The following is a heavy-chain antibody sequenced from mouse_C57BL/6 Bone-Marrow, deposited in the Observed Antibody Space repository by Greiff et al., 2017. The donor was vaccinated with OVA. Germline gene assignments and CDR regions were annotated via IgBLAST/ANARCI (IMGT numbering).Heavy chain of an antibody. Sequence: EVKLVESGGGLVKPGGSLKLSCAASGFTFSSYAMSWVRQTPEKRLEWVATISAGGGYTYYPDNVQGRFTISRDNAKNNLYLQMSHLKSEDTAMDYCARDDYDYFDDWGQGTTLTVSS. V-gene: IGHV5-4*01. D-gene: IGHD2-4*01. CDR3: ARDDYDYFDD. CDR1: GFTFSSYA. CDR2: ISAGGGYT. J-gene: IGHJ2*01.